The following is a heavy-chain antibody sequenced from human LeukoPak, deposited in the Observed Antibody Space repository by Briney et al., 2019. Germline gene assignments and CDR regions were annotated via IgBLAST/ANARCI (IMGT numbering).Heavy chain of an antibody. D-gene: IGHD3-22*01. J-gene: IGHJ4*02. CDR1: GFTFTNAW. Sequence: GGSLRLSCAGSGFTFTNAWMNWVRQAPGKGLEWVGRIKSKTDGGAAEYAAPVKGRLTISRDDSKNSLYLQMNSLKIEDTAVYYCTTEGRDNYYDSTGYLHWGQGTRVTVSS. CDR2: IKSKTDGGAA. V-gene: IGHV3-15*01. CDR3: TTEGRDNYYDSTGYLH.